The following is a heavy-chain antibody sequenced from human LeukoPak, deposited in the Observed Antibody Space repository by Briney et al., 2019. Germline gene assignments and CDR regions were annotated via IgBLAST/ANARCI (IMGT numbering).Heavy chain of an antibody. CDR1: GGSFSNYC. V-gene: IGHV4-59*01. Sequence: SETLSLTCSVSGGSFSNYCWSWIRQPPGKGLEWIGYICYSGSTNYNPSLKSRVTISVDTSKSQFSLKLTSVTAADTAVYYCARDLGDYTIDYWGQGTLVTVSS. D-gene: IGHD4-17*01. CDR3: ARDLGDYTIDY. J-gene: IGHJ4*02. CDR2: ICYSGST.